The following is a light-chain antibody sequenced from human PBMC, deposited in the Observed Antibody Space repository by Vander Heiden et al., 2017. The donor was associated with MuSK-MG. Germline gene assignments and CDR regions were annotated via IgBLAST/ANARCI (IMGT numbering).Light chain of an antibody. CDR1: QSVSSSY. V-gene: IGKV3-20*01. CDR2: GAS. CDR3: QQYPGT. J-gene: IGKJ4*01. Sequence: EIVLTQSPGTLSLSPGERATLSCRASQSVSSSYFVWYQQGPGQAPRLLNYGASGRATGSPDRCGGSGSGTDFTLTISRLEPEGFAVYYCQQYPGTFGGGTKVEI.